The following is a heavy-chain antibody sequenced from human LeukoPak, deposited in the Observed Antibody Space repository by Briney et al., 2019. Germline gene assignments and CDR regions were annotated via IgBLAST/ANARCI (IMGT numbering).Heavy chain of an antibody. V-gene: IGHV4-61*01. CDR3: AREEYYYDSSGRGLDY. CDR1: GGSISSSSYY. CDR2: IFYSGTT. D-gene: IGHD3-22*01. J-gene: IGHJ4*02. Sequence: PSETLSLTCTVSGGSISSSSYYWGWIRQPPGKGLEWIGYIFYSGTTNYNPSLKSRVAISVDTSKNQFSLKLSSVTAADTAVYYCAREEYYYDSSGRGLDYWGPGTLVTVSS.